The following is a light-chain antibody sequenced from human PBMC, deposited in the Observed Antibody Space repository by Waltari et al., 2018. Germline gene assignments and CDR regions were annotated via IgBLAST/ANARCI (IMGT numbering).Light chain of an antibody. CDR3: CSHGGSNNFYI. CDR2: EVT. Sequence: QSALTQPPSASGSPGQSVTISCTGTSSAVGASNYFSCYQQYPGKAPKLIIYEVTNRPSGVPDRFSGSKSGNTASLTVSGLQADDEADYYCCSHGGSNNFYIFGTGTTVTVL. J-gene: IGLJ1*01. CDR1: SSAVGASNY. V-gene: IGLV2-8*01.